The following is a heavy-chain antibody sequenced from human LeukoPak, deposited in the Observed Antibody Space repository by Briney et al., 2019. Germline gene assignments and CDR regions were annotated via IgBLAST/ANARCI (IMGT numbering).Heavy chain of an antibody. J-gene: IGHJ4*02. Sequence: RASVKLSCTVSGFTFNGYDMHWVRQAPGQGLEWMGWINRNSGGTNYAQKLQGRVTMTRDTSISTAYMELSRLRSDDTAVYYCASASVYCGSYYKFDYWGQGTLVTVSS. D-gene: IGHD1-26*01. V-gene: IGHV1-2*02. CDR3: ASASVYCGSYYKFDY. CDR1: GFTFNGYD. CDR2: INRNSGGT.